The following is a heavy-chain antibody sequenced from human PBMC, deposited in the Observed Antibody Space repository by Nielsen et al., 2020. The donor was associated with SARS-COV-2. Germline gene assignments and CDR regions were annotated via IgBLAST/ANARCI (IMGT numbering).Heavy chain of an antibody. J-gene: IGHJ5*02. V-gene: IGHV4-34*01. CDR2: INHSGST. D-gene: IGHD6-6*01. CDR1: GGSFSSYY. Sequence: SETLSLTCAVYGGSFSSYYWSWIRQPPGKGLEWIGEINHSGSTNYNPSLKSRVTISVDTSKNQFTLKLSSVTAADTAVYYCASGTFGGIAARSNWFDPWGQGTLVTVSS. CDR3: ASGTFGGIAARSNWFDP.